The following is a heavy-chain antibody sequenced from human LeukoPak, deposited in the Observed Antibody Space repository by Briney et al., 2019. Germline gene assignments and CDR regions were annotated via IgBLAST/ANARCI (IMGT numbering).Heavy chain of an antibody. CDR1: GGSISSYY. Sequence: SETLSLTCTVSGGSISSYYWSWIRQPPGKGLEWIGYVYYSGTTNYNPSLKSRVIISVDTSKNQFSLKLSPVIAADTAVYYCARVGVDYSGNIIKYYFDYWGQGTLVTVSS. CDR2: VYYSGTT. CDR3: ARVGVDYSGNIIKYYFDY. J-gene: IGHJ4*02. D-gene: IGHD4-23*01. V-gene: IGHV4-59*01.